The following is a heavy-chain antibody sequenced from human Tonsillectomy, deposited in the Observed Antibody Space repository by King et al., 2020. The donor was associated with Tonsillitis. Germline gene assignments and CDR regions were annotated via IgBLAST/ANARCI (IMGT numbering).Heavy chain of an antibody. CDR2: IYHSAHT. Sequence: VQLQESGPGLVKPSQTLSLTCTVSGGSFSGGTYYWSWTRQHPGKGLEWIGYIYHSAHTYYNPSLKSRLTISGDTSKNQFSLKLSSVTAADTAVYYCGRYEGGVFDFWGQGTLVTVSS. V-gene: IGHV4-31*03. CDR3: GRYEGGVFDF. CDR1: GGSFSGGTYY. D-gene: IGHD2-15*01. J-gene: IGHJ5*01.